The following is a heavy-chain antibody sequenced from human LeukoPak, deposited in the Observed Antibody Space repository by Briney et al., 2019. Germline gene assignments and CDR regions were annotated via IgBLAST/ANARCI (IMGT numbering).Heavy chain of an antibody. CDR2: IWYDGSNK. J-gene: IGHJ3*02. D-gene: IGHD4-23*01. CDR1: GFTFSSCG. Sequence: GGSLRLSCAASGFTFSSCGMHWVRQAPGKGLEWVAVIWYDGSNKFYADSVKGQFTISRDNSKNTLYLQMNSLSAEDTAVYYCARDSPTTVVTPPGSFDIWGQGTMVTVSS. V-gene: IGHV3-33*01. CDR3: ARDSPTTVVTPPGSFDI.